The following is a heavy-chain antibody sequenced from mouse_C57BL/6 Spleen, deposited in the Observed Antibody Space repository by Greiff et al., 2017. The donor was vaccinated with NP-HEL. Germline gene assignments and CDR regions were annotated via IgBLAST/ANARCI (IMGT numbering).Heavy chain of an antibody. D-gene: IGHD2-2*01. CDR1: GYSFTGYY. CDR2: INPSTGGT. V-gene: IGHV1-42*01. CDR3: ARNGYDPWFAY. Sequence: EVQLQQSGPELVKPGASVKISCKASGYSFTGYYMNWVKQSPEKSLEWIGEINPSTGGTTYNQKFKAKATLTVDKSSSTAYMQLKSLTSEDSAVYYCARNGYDPWFAYWGQGTLVTVSA. J-gene: IGHJ3*01.